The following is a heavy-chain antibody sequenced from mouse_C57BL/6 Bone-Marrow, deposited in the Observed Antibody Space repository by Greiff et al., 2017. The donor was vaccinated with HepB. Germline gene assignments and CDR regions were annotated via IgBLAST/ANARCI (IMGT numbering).Heavy chain of an antibody. CDR1: GFTFSSYG. Sequence: EVQVVESGGDLVKPGGSLKLSCAASGFTFSSYGMSWVRQTPDKRLEWVATISSGGSYTYYPDSVKVRFTISRDNAKNTLYLQMSSLKSEDTAMYYCARHDPYYYAMGYWGQGTSVTVSS. CDR2: ISSGGSYT. V-gene: IGHV5-6*01. CDR3: ARHDPYYYAMGY. J-gene: IGHJ4*01.